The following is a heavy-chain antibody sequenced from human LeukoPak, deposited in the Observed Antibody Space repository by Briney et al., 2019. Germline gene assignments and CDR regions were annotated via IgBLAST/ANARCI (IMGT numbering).Heavy chain of an antibody. J-gene: IGHJ6*02. CDR1: GDSVTSNAVA. CDR2: TYYRSKWLN. D-gene: IGHD3-10*01. CDR3: VRAGGGSYYGPTYYGMNV. Sequence: SQTLSLTCVISGDSVTSNAVAWNWIRQSPTRGLEWLGRTYYRSKWLNDYAESVKSRMTINPDTSRNQFSLQLNSVTPDDTAVYYCVRAGGGSYYGPTYYGMNVWGQGTTVIVSS. V-gene: IGHV6-1*01.